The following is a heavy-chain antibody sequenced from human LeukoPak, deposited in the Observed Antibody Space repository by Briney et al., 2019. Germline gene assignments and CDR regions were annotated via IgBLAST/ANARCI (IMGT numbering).Heavy chain of an antibody. CDR1: GFTLSTYG. CDR3: AREYSSSSFDY. D-gene: IGHD6-6*01. J-gene: IGHJ4*02. CDR2: ISYDGSNK. V-gene: IGHV3-30*03. Sequence: GGSLSLSCAASGFTLSTYGMHWVRHAPGKGLEWVAFISYDGSNKYFTDSVKGRFTISRDNSKNTLYLQMNSLRAEDTAVYYCAREYSSSSFDYWGQGTLVTVSS.